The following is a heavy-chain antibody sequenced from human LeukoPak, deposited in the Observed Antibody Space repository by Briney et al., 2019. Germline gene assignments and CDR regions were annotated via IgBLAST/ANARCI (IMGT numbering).Heavy chain of an antibody. Sequence: ASVKVSCKASGYTFTGYYMHWVRQAPGQGLEWMGWINPNSGGTNYAQKLQGGVTMTTDTSTSTAYMELRSLRSDDTAVYYCARDSLGYCSSTSCYAATDYWGQGTLVTVSS. D-gene: IGHD2-2*01. V-gene: IGHV1-2*02. J-gene: IGHJ4*02. CDR1: GYTFTGYY. CDR2: INPNSGGT. CDR3: ARDSLGYCSSTSCYAATDY.